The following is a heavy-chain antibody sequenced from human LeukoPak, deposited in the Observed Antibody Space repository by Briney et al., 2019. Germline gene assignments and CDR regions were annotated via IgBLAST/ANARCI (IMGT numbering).Heavy chain of an antibody. J-gene: IGHJ6*03. CDR2: INHSGST. CDR1: GGSFSGYY. V-gene: IGHV4-34*01. Sequence: KPSETLSLTCAVYGGSFSGYYWSWIRQPPGKGLEWIGEINHSGSTNYNPSLKSRVTISVDTSKNQFSLKLSSVTAADTAVYYCARGLIMLSYYYMDVWGKGTTVTVSS. D-gene: IGHD2-8*01. CDR3: ARGLIMLSYYYMDV.